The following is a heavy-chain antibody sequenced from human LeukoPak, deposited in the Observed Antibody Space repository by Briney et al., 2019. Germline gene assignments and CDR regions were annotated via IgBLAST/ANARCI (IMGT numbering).Heavy chain of an antibody. V-gene: IGHV4-39*02. CDR2: LYYGGST. CDR3: ARLDYDSSGYYFFEY. D-gene: IGHD3-22*01. CDR1: GGIISSSSYY. Sequence: SETLSLTCAVSGGIISSSSYYWGWIRQPPGKGREWIGSLYYGGSTYYNPSLKSRVAISVDTSKNHLSLKLSSVTAADTAVYYCARLDYDSSGYYFFEYWGRGTLVTVSS. J-gene: IGHJ4*02.